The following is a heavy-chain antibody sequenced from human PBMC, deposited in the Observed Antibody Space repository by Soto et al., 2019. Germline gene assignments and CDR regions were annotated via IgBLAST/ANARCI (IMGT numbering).Heavy chain of an antibody. CDR3: ARRFRYDSSGYYFDS. CDR2: ILPMFGTP. CDR1: GGTFRSYA. J-gene: IGHJ4*02. Sequence: QVQLVQSGAEVKKPGSSVKVSCKASGGTFRSYAYSWVRRAPGQGLEWMGGILPMFGTPNSAQKFQGRVTISADESTSTAYMELSSLRSEDTAVYYCARRFRYDSSGYYFDSWGQGTLVTVSS. D-gene: IGHD3-22*01. V-gene: IGHV1-69*01.